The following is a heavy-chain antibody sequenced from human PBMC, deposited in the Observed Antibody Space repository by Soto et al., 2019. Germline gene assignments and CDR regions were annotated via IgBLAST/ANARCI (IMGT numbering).Heavy chain of an antibody. CDR1: GGSISSSSYY. V-gene: IGHV4-39*01. Sequence: SETLSLTCTVSGGSISSSSYYWGWIRQPPGKGLEWIGSSYYSGSTYYNPSLKSRVTISVDTSKNQFSLKLSSVTAADTAVYYCAAREAKRITIFGVVDQGSNIIDYWGQGTLVTVS. D-gene: IGHD3-3*01. CDR3: AAREAKRITIFGVVDQGSNIIDY. J-gene: IGHJ4*02. CDR2: SYYSGST.